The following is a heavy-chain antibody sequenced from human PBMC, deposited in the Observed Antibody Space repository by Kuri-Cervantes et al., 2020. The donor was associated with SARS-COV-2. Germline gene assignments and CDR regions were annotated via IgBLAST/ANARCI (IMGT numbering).Heavy chain of an antibody. CDR3: ARETSGYEYYFDY. CDR2: IKQDGSEK. J-gene: IGHJ4*02. D-gene: IGHD5-12*01. CDR1: GFTFSSYW. V-gene: IGHV3-7*01. Sequence: GESLKISCAASGFTFSSYWMSWARQAPGKGLEWVANIKQDGSEKYYVDSVKSRFTISRDNAKNSLYLQMNSLRAEDTAVYYCARETSGYEYYFDYWGQGTLVTVSS.